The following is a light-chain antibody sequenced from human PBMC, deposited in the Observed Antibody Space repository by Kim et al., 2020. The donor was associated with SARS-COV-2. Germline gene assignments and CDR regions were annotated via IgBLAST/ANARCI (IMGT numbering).Light chain of an antibody. CDR2: GAS. Sequence: EIVLTQSPATLSVSPGERVTLSYRASQSFGGDLAWYQQKPGQAPRLLIYGASTRATGVPDRFSGRGSGTEFILTISSLQSEDFALYYCQNYNDWPPWTFGQGTKVDIK. J-gene: IGKJ1*01. CDR3: QNYNDWPPWT. V-gene: IGKV3-15*01. CDR1: QSFGGD.